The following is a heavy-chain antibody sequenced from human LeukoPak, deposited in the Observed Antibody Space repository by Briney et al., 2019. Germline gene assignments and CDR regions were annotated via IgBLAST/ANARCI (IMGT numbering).Heavy chain of an antibody. CDR3: ARGFWGIPDY. Sequence: GASVKVSCKSAGHTFTSYDINWVRQATGQGLGWMGWMNPNSGNTGYAQKFQGRDTMTRNTSISTAYMELSSLRSEDTAVYYCARGFWGIPDYWGQGTLVTVSS. V-gene: IGHV1-8*01. CDR2: MNPNSGNT. CDR1: GHTFTSYD. J-gene: IGHJ4*02. D-gene: IGHD7-27*01.